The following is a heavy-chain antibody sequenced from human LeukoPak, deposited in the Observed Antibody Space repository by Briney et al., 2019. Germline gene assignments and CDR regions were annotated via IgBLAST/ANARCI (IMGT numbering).Heavy chain of an antibody. CDR2: IYYSGST. CDR3: ARDLLNEGNHLDY. D-gene: IGHD4-23*01. CDR1: GGSISSGDDY. V-gene: IGHV4-30-4*01. J-gene: IGHJ4*02. Sequence: KPSQTLSLTCTVSGGSISSGDDYWSWIRQPPGKGLEWIGYIYYSGSTYYNPSLKSRVTISVDTSKNQFSLKLSSVTAADTAVYYCARDLLNEGNHLDYWGQGTLVTVSS.